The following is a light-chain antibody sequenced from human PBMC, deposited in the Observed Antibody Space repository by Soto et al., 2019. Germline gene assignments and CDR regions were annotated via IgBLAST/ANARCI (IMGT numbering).Light chain of an antibody. J-gene: IGKJ1*01. V-gene: IGKV3-20*01. Sequence: EIVLTQSPGTLSVSPGERATLSCRASQTVSSSFLAWYQQTPGQAPRLLIYAASSRATGIPDRFSGSGSGTDFTLTISRLETEDFAVYDGQQYGNSPQTFGQGTKVDIK. CDR2: AAS. CDR1: QTVSSSF. CDR3: QQYGNSPQT.